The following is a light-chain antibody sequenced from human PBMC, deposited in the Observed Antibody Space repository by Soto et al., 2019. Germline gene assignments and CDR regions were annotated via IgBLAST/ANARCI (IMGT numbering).Light chain of an antibody. CDR2: GAS. V-gene: IGKV1-39*01. Sequence: IQMTQSPSSLSAAIGYRVTMTCRASQSIKNYLNWYQHKPGAAPKLLIFGASNLESGVPSRFSGSGSGTEFTLSISSLQPEDFATYYCQQGYSTTPITFGQGTRLEIK. J-gene: IGKJ5*01. CDR1: QSIKNY. CDR3: QQGYSTTPIT.